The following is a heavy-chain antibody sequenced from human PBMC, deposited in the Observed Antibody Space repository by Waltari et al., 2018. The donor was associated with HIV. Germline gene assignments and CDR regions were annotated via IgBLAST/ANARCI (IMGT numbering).Heavy chain of an antibody. J-gene: IGHJ4*02. CDR3: ARALGRGYCSSTSCFFDY. Sequence: QVQLVQSGAEVKKPGASVKVSCKASGYTFTSYDINWVRQATGQGLEWMGWMNPNSGNTGDEQKFQGRVTMTRDTSISTAYMELSSLRSDDTAVYYCARALGRGYCSSTSCFFDYWGQGPLVTVSS. CDR1: GYTFTSYD. CDR2: MNPNSGNT. V-gene: IGHV1-8*01. D-gene: IGHD2-2*01.